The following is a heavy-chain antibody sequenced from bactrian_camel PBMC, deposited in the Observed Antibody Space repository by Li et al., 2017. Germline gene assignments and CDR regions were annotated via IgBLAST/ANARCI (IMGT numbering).Heavy chain of an antibody. CDR2: VQPGGAAA. J-gene: IGHJ6*01. CDR3: LRAEYPGWAGRF. Sequence: VQLVESGGGLVQPGGSLRLSCAASGFTFSRVAMNWVRQAPGKGLEWVSGVQPGGAAAFYAGSLKGRFTISSEGAKNTVYLQINSAKPEDTALYYCLRAEYPGWAGRFWGQGTQVTVS. D-gene: IGHD5*01. V-gene: IGHV3S40*01. CDR1: GFTFSRVA.